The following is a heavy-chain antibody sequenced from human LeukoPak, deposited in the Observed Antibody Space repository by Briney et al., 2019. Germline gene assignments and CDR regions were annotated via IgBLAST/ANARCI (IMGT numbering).Heavy chain of an antibody. D-gene: IGHD1-26*01. Sequence: SVKVSCKASGGTFSSYAISWVRQAPGQGLEWMGGIIPIFGTANYAQKFQGRVRITADESTSTAYMELSSLRCEDTAVYYCARGHSGSYYVIDYWGQGTLVTVSS. CDR2: IIPIFGTA. CDR1: GGTFSSYA. J-gene: IGHJ4*02. CDR3: ARGHSGSYYVIDY. V-gene: IGHV1-69*13.